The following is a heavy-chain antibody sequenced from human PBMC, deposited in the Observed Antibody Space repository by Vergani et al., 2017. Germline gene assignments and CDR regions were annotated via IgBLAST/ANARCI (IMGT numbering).Heavy chain of an antibody. V-gene: IGHV3-30*02. J-gene: IGHJ5*02. CDR2: IRYDGSNK. Sequence: QVQLVESGGGVVQPGGSLRLSCAASGFTFSSYGMHWVRQAPGKGLEWVAFIRYDGSNKYYADSVKGRFTISRDNSKNTLYLQMNSLRAEDTAVYYCAKDPGDDILTGWVSWGQGTLVTVSA. CDR1: GFTFSSYG. CDR3: AKDPGDDILTGWVS. D-gene: IGHD3-9*01.